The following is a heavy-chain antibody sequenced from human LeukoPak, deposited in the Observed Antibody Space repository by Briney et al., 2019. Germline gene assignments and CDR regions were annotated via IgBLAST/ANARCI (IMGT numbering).Heavy chain of an antibody. V-gene: IGHV3-7*01. CDR2: IKQDGSEK. CDR3: AREGIAAAADH. CDR1: GFTFSSYW. D-gene: IGHD6-13*01. Sequence: GGSLRLSCVASGFTFSSYWMSWVRQAPGKGLEWVANIKQDGSEKYYVDSVKGRFTISRDNAKNSLYLQLNSLRAEDTAVYYCAREGIAAAADHWGQGTLVTVSS. J-gene: IGHJ4*02.